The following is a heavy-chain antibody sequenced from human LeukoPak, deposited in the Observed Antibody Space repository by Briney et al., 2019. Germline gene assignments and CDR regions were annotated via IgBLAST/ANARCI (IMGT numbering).Heavy chain of an antibody. D-gene: IGHD4-23*01. J-gene: IGHJ2*01. CDR2: IYYNGST. Sequence: PSETLSLTCTVSGGSISSYCWSWIRQPPGKGLERIGFIYYNGSTNYNPSLKSRVIISLNTSKNQFSLKLSSVTAADTAVYYCAGADYGGNTWYFDLWGRGTLVTVSS. CDR1: GGSISSYC. V-gene: IGHV4-59*01. CDR3: AGADYGGNTWYFDL.